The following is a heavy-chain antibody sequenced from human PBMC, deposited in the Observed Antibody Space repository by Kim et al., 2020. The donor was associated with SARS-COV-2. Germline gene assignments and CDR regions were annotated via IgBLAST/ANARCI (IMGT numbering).Heavy chain of an antibody. CDR3: STDRGALTA. J-gene: IGHJ4*02. Sequence: GGSLRLSCAASGFTFSDAWMSWVRQAPGKGLEWVGRIQSKTDGGTPDYAAPVKGRFSISRDDSKNTLYLQMNSLKTEDTAVYYCSTDRGALTAWGQGTLTVSS. CDR2: IQSKTDGGTP. CDR1: GFTFSDAW. D-gene: IGHD2-21*02. V-gene: IGHV3-15*01.